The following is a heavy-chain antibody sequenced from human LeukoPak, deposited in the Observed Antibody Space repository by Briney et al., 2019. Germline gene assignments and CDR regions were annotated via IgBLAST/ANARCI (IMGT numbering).Heavy chain of an antibody. Sequence: GASVKVSCKASGGTFSSYAISWVRQAPGQGLEWMGGIIPIFGTANYAQKFQGRVTITADESTSTAYMELSSLRSEDTAVYYCARGGRSIGRFDPWGQGTLVTVSS. CDR3: ARGGRSIGRFDP. D-gene: IGHD1-26*01. J-gene: IGHJ5*02. V-gene: IGHV1-69*13. CDR1: GGTFSSYA. CDR2: IIPIFGTA.